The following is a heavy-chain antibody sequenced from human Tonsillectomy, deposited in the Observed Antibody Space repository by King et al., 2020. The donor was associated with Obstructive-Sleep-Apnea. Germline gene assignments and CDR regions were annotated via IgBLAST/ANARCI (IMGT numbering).Heavy chain of an antibody. CDR2: IYLDGDK. CDR1: GFSLSTSGVG. V-gene: IGHV2-5*02. Sequence: ITLKESVPTLVKPTQTLTLTCTFSGFSLSTSGVGVGWFRQAPGKALERLARIYLDGDKGYSPSLKSRRTITKETSENQGVLTMTNMDPVDTATYYCAHRSSGGPSGFDYWGQGTLVTVSS. D-gene: IGHD6-19*01. J-gene: IGHJ4*02. CDR3: AHRSSGGPSGFDY.